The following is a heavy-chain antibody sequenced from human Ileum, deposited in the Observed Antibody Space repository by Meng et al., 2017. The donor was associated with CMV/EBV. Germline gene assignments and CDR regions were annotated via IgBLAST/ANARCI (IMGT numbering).Heavy chain of an antibody. Sequence: GGSLRLSCGGSGFSFRSYSMNWVRQTPGKGLEWLASISSSSSKIFYADSVKGRFTISRDNARNSLSLQMSSLRAEDTAVYYCTRDEGGYCTSIGCYKGMDVWGQGTTVTVSS. CDR3: TRDEGGYCTSIGCYKGMDV. J-gene: IGHJ6*02. D-gene: IGHD2-2*02. CDR2: ISSSSSKI. CDR1: GFSFRSYS. V-gene: IGHV3-21*06.